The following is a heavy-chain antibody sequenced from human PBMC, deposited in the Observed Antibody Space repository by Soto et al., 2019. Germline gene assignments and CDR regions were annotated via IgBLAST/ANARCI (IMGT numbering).Heavy chain of an antibody. V-gene: IGHV3-23*01. CDR2: ISGSGGST. CDR1: GFTFSSYA. Sequence: EVQLLESGGGLVQPGGSLRLSCAASGFTFSSYAMNWVRQAPGKGLEWVSVISGSGGSTYYPDSVQGRFTISRQNFHNALHPQMHAPRAQETAVGYWARRSRSCYFDCWRQAAPVTAS. CDR3: ARRSRSCYFDC. D-gene: IGHD6-19*01. J-gene: IGHJ4*02.